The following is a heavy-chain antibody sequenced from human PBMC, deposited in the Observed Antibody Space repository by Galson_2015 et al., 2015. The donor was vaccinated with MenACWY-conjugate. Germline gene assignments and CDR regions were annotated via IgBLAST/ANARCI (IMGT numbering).Heavy chain of an antibody. CDR2: IYSYSTYT. D-gene: IGHD3-10*01. CDR1: GFTFSDYH. CDR3: ARVGSAVFPSSYEPHFDY. V-gene: IGHV3-11*06. Sequence: SLRLSCAAYGFTFSDYHMPWIRQAPGKGLEWISYIYSYSTYTDYADSVKGRFTISRDNAKNSLYLQMNSLRDEDTAVYYCARVGSAVFPSSYEPHFDYWGQGTLVTVSS. J-gene: IGHJ4*02.